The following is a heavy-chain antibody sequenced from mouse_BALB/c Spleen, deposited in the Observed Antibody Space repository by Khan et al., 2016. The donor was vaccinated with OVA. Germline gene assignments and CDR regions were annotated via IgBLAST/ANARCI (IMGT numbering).Heavy chain of an antibody. CDR1: GFSLTSYG. CDR2: IWAGGST. V-gene: IGHV2-9*02. J-gene: IGHJ2*01. CDR3: ARLLDI. D-gene: IGHD1-3*01. Sequence: VQLKQSGPGLVAPSQSLSITCTVSGFSLTSYGVHWVRQPPGKGLEWLGVIWAGGSTNYNSDIMSRLSISKDNSKSQVFFKMNSLQTDDTAMYYCARLLDIWGQGTTLTVSS.